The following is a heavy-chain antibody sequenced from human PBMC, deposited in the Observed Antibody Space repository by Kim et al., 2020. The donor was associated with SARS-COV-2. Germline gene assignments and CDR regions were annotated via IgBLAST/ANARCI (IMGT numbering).Heavy chain of an antibody. D-gene: IGHD5-12*01. V-gene: IGHV3-33*06. CDR2: IWYDGSNK. J-gene: IGHJ6*04. CDR3: AKGLSGYDLFYRGFFGYYGMAV. CDR1: GFTFSSYG. Sequence: GGSLRLSCAASGFTFSSYGMHWVRQAPGKGLEGVSVIWYDGSNKYYADSVKGRFTISRDNSKNTLYLQMNSLRADDTAVYYCAKGLSGYDLFYRGFFGYYGMAVWGKGTTVTVSS.